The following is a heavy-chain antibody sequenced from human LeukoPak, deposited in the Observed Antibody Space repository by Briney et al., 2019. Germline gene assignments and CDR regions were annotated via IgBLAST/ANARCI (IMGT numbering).Heavy chain of an antibody. D-gene: IGHD1-26*01. Sequence: PGGSLRLSCVASGFTFSSYNMNWVRQPPGKGLGWVSYISGSGTTIYYADSLRGRFTISRDNAKNSLYLQMKSLRAEDTAVYYCARGGGSYVNWFGPWGQGTLVTVST. CDR1: GFTFSSYN. J-gene: IGHJ5*02. V-gene: IGHV3-48*01. CDR2: ISGSGTTI. CDR3: ARGGGSYVNWFGP.